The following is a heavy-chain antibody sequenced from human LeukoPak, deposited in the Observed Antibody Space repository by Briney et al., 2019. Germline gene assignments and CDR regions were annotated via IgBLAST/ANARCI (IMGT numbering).Heavy chain of an antibody. D-gene: IGHD6-13*01. J-gene: IGHJ5*02. V-gene: IGHV6-1*01. Sequence: SQTLSLTCAISGDGVSSNSVTWNWIRQSPSRGLEWLGRTYYRSTWYNDYAVSVRGRITINPDTSKNQFSLQLNSVTPEDTAVYYCAREDHSSSWYWFDPWGQGTLVTVSS. CDR3: AREDHSSSWYWFDP. CDR1: GDGVSSNSVT. CDR2: TYYRSTWYN.